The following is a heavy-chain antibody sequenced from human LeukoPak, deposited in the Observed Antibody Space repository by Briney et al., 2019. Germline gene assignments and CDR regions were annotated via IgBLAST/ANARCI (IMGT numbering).Heavy chain of an antibody. J-gene: IGHJ4*02. D-gene: IGHD3-22*01. CDR3: ARDQDYDSGN. CDR1: GFTFSSYE. V-gene: IGHV3-48*03. Sequence: PGGSLRLSCAASGFTFSSYEMNWVRQAPGKGLEWVSYISSSGSTIYYADSVKGRFTISRDNAKNSLYLQMNSLRAEDMAVYYCARDQDYDSGNWGQGTLVTVSS. CDR2: ISSSGSTI.